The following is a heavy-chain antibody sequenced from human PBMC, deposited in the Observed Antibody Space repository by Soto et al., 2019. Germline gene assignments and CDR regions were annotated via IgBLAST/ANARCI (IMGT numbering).Heavy chain of an antibody. CDR1: GFMFSTYG. V-gene: IGHV3-33*06. CDR3: AKENGYSSSWFEFDY. J-gene: IGHJ4*02. CDR2: TWYDESNK. D-gene: IGHD6-13*01. Sequence: GGSLRLSCAASGFMFSTYGMHWVRQAPGKGLEWVAMTWYDESNKYYADSVKGRFTISRDNSKNTLYLQMNSLRAEDTAVYYCAKENGYSSSWFEFDYWGQGTLVTVSS.